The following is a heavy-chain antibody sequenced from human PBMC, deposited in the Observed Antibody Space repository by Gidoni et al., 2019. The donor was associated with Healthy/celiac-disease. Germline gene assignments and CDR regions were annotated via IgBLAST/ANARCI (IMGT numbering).Heavy chain of an antibody. CDR3: ARDRWRVVTAFQLYYYYYGMDV. CDR1: GGSVSSGRYH. V-gene: IGHV4-61*01. CDR2: IYYSGST. Sequence: QVQLQESGPGLVKPSETLSLTCTVSGGSVSSGRYHWSWIRQPPAKGLEWIGYIYYSGSTNYNPSLKSRVTISVDTSKNQFSLKLSSVTAADTAVYYCARDRWRVVTAFQLYYYYYGMDVWGQGTTVTVSS. J-gene: IGHJ6*02. D-gene: IGHD2-21*02.